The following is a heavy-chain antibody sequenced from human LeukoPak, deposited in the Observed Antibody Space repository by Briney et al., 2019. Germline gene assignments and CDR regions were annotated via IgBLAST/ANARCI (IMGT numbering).Heavy chain of an antibody. J-gene: IGHJ4*02. CDR3: ARDYGYTSGWSFYYFDY. Sequence: ASVKVSCKASGYTFTSSGISWVRQAPGQGLEWMGWINTYNGNTNYAQKLQGRVTMTTDTPTSTAYMELRSLRSDDTAVYYCARDYGYTSGWSFYYFDYWGQGTLVTVSS. D-gene: IGHD6-19*01. V-gene: IGHV1-18*01. CDR2: INTYNGNT. CDR1: GYTFTSSG.